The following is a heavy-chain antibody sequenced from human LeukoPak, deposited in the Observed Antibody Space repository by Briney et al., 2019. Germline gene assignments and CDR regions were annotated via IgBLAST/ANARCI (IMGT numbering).Heavy chain of an antibody. J-gene: IGHJ4*02. CDR3: AKAAGLEWELLRPVDY. CDR2: ISYDGSNK. Sequence: AGRSLRLSCAASGFTFSSYGMHWVRQAPGKGLEWVAVISYDGSNKYYADSVKGRFTTSRDNSKNTLYLQMNSLRAEDTAVYYCAKAAGLEWELLRPVDYWGQGTLVTVSS. V-gene: IGHV3-30*18. CDR1: GFTFSSYG. D-gene: IGHD1-26*01.